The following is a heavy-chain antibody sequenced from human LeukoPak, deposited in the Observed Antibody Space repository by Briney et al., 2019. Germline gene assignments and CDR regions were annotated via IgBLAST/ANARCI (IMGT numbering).Heavy chain of an antibody. J-gene: IGHJ4*02. CDR1: GGSISSYY. Sequence: NPSETLSLTCTVSGGSISSYYWSWIRQPPGKGLEWIGYIYYSGSTNYNPSLKSRVTISVDTSKNQFSLKLSSVTAADTAVYYCARGRGYVDYWGQGTLVTVSS. V-gene: IGHV4-59*01. D-gene: IGHD6-25*01. CDR3: ARGRGYVDY. CDR2: IYYSGST.